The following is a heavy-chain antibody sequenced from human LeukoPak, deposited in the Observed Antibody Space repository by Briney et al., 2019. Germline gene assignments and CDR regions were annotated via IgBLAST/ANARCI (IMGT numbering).Heavy chain of an antibody. J-gene: IGHJ2*01. CDR3: ARREGVLSGWYFDL. CDR2: IYYSGST. CDR1: GGSISSSSYY. V-gene: IGHV4-39*01. Sequence: SETLSLTCTVSGGSISSSSYYWGWIRQPPGKGLEWIGSIYYSGSTYYNPSLKSRVTISVDTSKNQFSLKLSSVTATDTGVYFCARREGVLSGWYFDLWGRGTLATVSS. D-gene: IGHD3-10*01.